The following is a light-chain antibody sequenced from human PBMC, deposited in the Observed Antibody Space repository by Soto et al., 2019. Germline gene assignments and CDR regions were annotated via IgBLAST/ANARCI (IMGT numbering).Light chain of an antibody. CDR1: QDISNY. J-gene: IGKJ4*01. Sequence: DIPLTQSPYSLSASVEDRVTITXRTWQDISNYLAWYQQTPGKAPKXXSYEASNLETGVPSRFSGSGSGTDFTFTSSSLQPEDIATYSCQQYENLPLTFGGGTKVDI. CDR2: EAS. V-gene: IGKV1-33*01. CDR3: QQYENLPLT.